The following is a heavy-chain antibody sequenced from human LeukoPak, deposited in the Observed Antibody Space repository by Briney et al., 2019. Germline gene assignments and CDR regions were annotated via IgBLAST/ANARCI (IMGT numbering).Heavy chain of an antibody. CDR2: INWNAGRT. D-gene: IGHD6-19*01. CDR1: GFIFDDYG. Sequence: GGSLRLSCAASGFIFDDYGMGWVRQAPGKGLEWVSGINWNAGRTDYADSVKGRFTISRDNAKNSLYLQMSSLRAEDTALYYCAREHSSGWYFFAYWGHGTLVTVSS. J-gene: IGHJ4*01. CDR3: AREHSSGWYFFAY. V-gene: IGHV3-20*04.